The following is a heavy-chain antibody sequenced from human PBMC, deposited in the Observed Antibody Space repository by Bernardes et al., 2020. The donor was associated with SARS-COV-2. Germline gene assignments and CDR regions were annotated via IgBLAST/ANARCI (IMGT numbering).Heavy chain of an antibody. CDR2: ISGSGSAT. CDR3: AREDYELDL. J-gene: IGHJ5*02. D-gene: IGHD4-17*01. CDR1: GFTFSGYA. V-gene: IGHV3-23*01. Sequence: GGSLRLSCAASGFTFSGYAMTWVRQAPGKGLEWVSAISGSGSATYYTDSVKGRFTISRDNSKNTLFLQMNSLRAEDTALYFYAREDYELDLWGQGTLVTVSS.